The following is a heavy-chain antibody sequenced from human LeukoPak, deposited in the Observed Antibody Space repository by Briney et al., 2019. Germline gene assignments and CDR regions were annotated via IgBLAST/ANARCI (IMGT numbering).Heavy chain of an antibody. CDR2: ISGSGGGT. J-gene: IGHJ4*02. D-gene: IGHD3-10*01. CDR3: AKVRHPYGPPDQYFDH. Sequence: GGSLRLSCAASGFTFYNYAMSWVRQAPGKGLEWVSAISGSGGGTYYADSVRGRLTISRDNSKNTLNLQMNSLRAEDTAVYYCAKVRHPYGPPDQYFDHWGQGTLVTVSS. V-gene: IGHV3-23*01. CDR1: GFTFYNYA.